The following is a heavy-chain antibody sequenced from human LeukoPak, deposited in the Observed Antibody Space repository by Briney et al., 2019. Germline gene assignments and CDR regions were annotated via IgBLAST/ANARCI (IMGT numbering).Heavy chain of an antibody. CDR1: GGSISSSSYY. Sequence: PSETLSLTCTVSGGSISSSSYYWGWIRQPPGKGLEWIGSIYYSGSTYYNPSLKSRVTISVDTSKNQFSLKLSSVTAADTAVYYCARRESIGYGSGSYDYWGQGTLVTVSS. D-gene: IGHD3-10*01. V-gene: IGHV4-39*01. CDR2: IYYSGST. CDR3: ARRESIGYGSGSYDY. J-gene: IGHJ4*02.